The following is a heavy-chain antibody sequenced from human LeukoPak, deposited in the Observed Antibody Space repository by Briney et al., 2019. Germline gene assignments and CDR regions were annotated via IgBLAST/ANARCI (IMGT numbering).Heavy chain of an antibody. J-gene: IGHJ4*02. V-gene: IGHV3-15*01. CDR1: GFTFSNAW. CDR3: TRLYCSGGTCSVDY. D-gene: IGHD2-15*01. Sequence: PGGSLRLSCAASGFTFSNAWMSWVRQAPGKGLEWVGRIKSKTDGGTTDYASPVKGRFTISRDDSKYTLYLQMNSLKTEDTAVYYCTRLYCSGGTCSVDYWGQGTLVTVSS. CDR2: IKSKTDGGTT.